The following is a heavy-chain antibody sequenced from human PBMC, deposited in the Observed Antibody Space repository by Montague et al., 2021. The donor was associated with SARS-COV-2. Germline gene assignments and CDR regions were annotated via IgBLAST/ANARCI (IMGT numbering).Heavy chain of an antibody. CDR3: ARGLWFGELLSLYYYYGMDV. CDR2: TYYRSKWYN. J-gene: IGHJ6*02. D-gene: IGHD3-10*01. Sequence: CAISGDSVSSNSAAWNWIRQSPSRGLEWLGRTYYRSKWYNDYAVSVKRRRTINPDTSKNQFSLQLNSVTPEDTAVYYCARGLWFGELLSLYYYYGMDVWGQGTMVTVSS. CDR1: GDSVSSNSAA. V-gene: IGHV6-1*01.